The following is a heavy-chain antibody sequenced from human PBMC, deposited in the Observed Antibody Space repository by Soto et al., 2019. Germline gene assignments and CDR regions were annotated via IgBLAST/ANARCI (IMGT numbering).Heavy chain of an antibody. D-gene: IGHD3-10*01. V-gene: IGHV4-4*02. CDR2: IYHSGST. Sequence: SETLSLTCAVSSGSISSSNWWSWVRQPPGKGLEWIGEIYHSGSTNYNPSLKSRVTISVDKSKNQFSLKLSSVTAADTAVYYCARSYGSGSYPYYFDYWGQGTLVTVSS. CDR3: ARSYGSGSYPYYFDY. CDR1: SGSISSSNW. J-gene: IGHJ4*02.